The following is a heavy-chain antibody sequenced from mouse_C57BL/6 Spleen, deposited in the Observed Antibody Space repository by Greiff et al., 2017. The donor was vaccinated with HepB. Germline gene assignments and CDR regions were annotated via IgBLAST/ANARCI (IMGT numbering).Heavy chain of an antibody. Sequence: VQLQQSGPELVKPGASVKISCKASGYTFTDYYMNWVKQSHGKSLEWIGDINPNNGGTSYNQKFKGKATLTVDKSSSTAYMELRSLTSEDSAVYYCARGGYYYGSSYDWYFDVWGTGTTVTVSS. CDR2: INPNNGGT. D-gene: IGHD1-1*01. V-gene: IGHV1-26*01. CDR1: GYTFTDYY. J-gene: IGHJ1*03. CDR3: ARGGYYYGSSYDWYFDV.